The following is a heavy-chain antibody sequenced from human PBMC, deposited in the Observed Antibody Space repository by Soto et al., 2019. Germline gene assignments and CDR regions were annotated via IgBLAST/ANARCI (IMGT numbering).Heavy chain of an antibody. CDR1: GGSISSSHW. CDR2: ISHSGTS. D-gene: IGHD3-9*01. V-gene: IGHV4-4*02. CDR3: ARVVLTITRGAFDA. J-gene: IGHJ3*01. Sequence: QVQLQESGPGLVKPSGTLSLTCAVSGGSISSSHWWTWVRQSPGKGLEYIGEISHSGTSNSNPSLKSRVTLSVDKSKNHCSLTLTSVTAADTAVYYCARVVLTITRGAFDAWGQGTLVIVSS.